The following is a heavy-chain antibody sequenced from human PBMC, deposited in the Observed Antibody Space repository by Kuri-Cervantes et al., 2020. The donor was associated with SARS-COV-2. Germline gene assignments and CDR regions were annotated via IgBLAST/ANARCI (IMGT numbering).Heavy chain of an antibody. CDR1: GGSISSYY. J-gene: IGHJ6*02. Sequence: GSLRPSCTVSGGSISSYYWSWNRQPPRKGLEWIGYIYYSGSTNYNPSLKSRVTISVDTSKNQFSLKLSSVTAADTAVYYCARLNDFWSGYPYGMDVWGQGTTVTVSS. CDR3: ARLNDFWSGYPYGMDV. D-gene: IGHD3-3*01. CDR2: IYYSGST. V-gene: IGHV4-59*12.